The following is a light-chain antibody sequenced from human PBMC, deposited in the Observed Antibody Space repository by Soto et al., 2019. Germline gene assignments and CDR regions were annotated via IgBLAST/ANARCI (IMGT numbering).Light chain of an antibody. CDR2: GAS. V-gene: IGKV3-15*01. Sequence: IVITKSPATLSVSPGERATLSCRASQSVSSNLAWYQQKPGQAPRLLIYGASTRATGTPARFSGSGSGTEFTLTISSLQSEDFAVYYCQQYNNWPLTFGQGTRLEIK. J-gene: IGKJ5*01. CDR1: QSVSSN. CDR3: QQYNNWPLT.